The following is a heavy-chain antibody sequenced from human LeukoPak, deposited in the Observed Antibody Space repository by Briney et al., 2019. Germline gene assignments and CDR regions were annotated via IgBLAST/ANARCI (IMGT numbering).Heavy chain of an antibody. V-gene: IGHV3-21*01. J-gene: IGHJ3*02. CDR2: ISSSSSYI. Sequence: GGSLRLSWAASGFTFNSYSMKWVPQAPGKGLEWGSPISSSSSYIYYTDPVKGRFTISRDNAKNSLYLEMNSLRAEDMAVYDCARPVDTAMADAFDIWGQGTMVTVSS. D-gene: IGHD5-18*01. CDR3: ARPVDTAMADAFDI. CDR1: GFTFNSYS.